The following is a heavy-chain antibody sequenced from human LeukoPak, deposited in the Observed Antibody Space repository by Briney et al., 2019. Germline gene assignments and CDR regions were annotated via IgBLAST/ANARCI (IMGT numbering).Heavy chain of an antibody. D-gene: IGHD3-10*01. J-gene: IGHJ4*02. Sequence: GGSLRLSCAASGFTFSTFWMSWVRQAPGKGLEWVANMKQDGSEKYYVDSVKGRFTISRDNAKNSLYLQMNSLRAEDTAVYYCARDRGSQDYWGQGTLVTVSS. CDR2: MKQDGSEK. V-gene: IGHV3-7*05. CDR3: ARDRGSQDY. CDR1: GFTFSTFW.